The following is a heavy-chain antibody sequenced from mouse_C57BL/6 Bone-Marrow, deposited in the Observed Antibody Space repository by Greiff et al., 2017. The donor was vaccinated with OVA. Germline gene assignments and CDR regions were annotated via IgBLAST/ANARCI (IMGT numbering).Heavy chain of an antibody. V-gene: IGHV14-4*01. J-gene: IGHJ3*01. D-gene: IGHD6-1*01. CDR1: GFNIKDDY. CDR2: IDPENGDT. CDR3: TTCAPFAY. Sequence: VQLQQSGAELVRPGASVKLSCTASGFNIKDDYMHWVKQRPEQGLEWIGWIDPENGDTESASKFQGKATITADTSSNTAYLQLSSLTSEDTAVYYCTTCAPFAYWGQGTLVTVSA.